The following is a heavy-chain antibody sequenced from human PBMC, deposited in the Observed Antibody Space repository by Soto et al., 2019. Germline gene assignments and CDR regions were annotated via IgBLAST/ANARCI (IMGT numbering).Heavy chain of an antibody. J-gene: IGHJ6*02. V-gene: IGHV4-30-4*01. CDR2: IYYSGST. D-gene: IGHD3-9*01. CDR3: ARWRGYYDILTGPVHYYGMDV. Sequence: SETLSLTCTVSGDSISSSYWSWIRQPPGKGLEWIGYIYYSGSTYYNPSLKSRVTISVDTSKNQFSLKLSSVTAADTAVYYCARWRGYYDILTGPVHYYGMDVWGQGTTVTVSS. CDR1: GDSISSSY.